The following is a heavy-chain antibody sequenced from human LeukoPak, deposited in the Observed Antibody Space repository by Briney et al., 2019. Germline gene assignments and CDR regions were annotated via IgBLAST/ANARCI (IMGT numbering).Heavy chain of an antibody. CDR3: ARQNVDTAMVTWYDY. D-gene: IGHD5-18*01. V-gene: IGHV1-69*04. Sequence: SVKVSCKASGGTFSSYAISWVRQAPGQGLEWMGKIIPILGIANYAQKFQGRVTITADKSTSTAYMELSSLRSEDRAVYYCARQNVDTAMVTWYDYWGQGTLVTVSS. J-gene: IGHJ4*02. CDR2: IIPILGIA. CDR1: GGTFSSYA.